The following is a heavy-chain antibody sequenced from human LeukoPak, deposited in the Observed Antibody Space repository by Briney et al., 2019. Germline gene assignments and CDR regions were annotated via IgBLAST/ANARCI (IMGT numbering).Heavy chain of an antibody. CDR3: ATDPASYCTSSTCDFDY. Sequence: QPGGSLRLSCAASGFTFSNNAMTWVRQAPGEGLEWVSTITGSDDSTYYADSVKGRFTISRDYSKNTVLLQLNNLRAEDTAVYYCATDPASYCTSSTCDFDYWGQGTLVTVSS. J-gene: IGHJ4*02. D-gene: IGHD2-8*01. CDR1: GFTFSNNA. CDR2: ITGSDDST. V-gene: IGHV3-23*01.